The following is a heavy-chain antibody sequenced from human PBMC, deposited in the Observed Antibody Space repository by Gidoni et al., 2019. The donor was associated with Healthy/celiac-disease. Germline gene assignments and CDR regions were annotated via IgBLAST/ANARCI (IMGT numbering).Heavy chain of an antibody. CDR2: IDPNSGGT. V-gene: IGHV1-2*02. CDR3: ARVHYDYVWGSYLGLDY. CDR1: GYTFTGYY. D-gene: IGHD3-16*02. J-gene: IGHJ4*02. Sequence: QVPLVQSGVEVKKPGASVKVSCMASGYTFTGYYMHWVRQAPGQGLEWMGWIDPNSGGTNYAQKFQGRVTMTSDTSISTAYMELGRLGSDDTAVYYCARVHYDYVWGSYLGLDYWGQGTLVTVSS.